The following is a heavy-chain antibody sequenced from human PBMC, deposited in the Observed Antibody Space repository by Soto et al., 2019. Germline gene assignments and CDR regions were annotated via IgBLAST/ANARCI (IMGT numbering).Heavy chain of an antibody. CDR3: AREVWSYPQGAPDY. J-gene: IGHJ4*02. D-gene: IGHD2-21*01. CDR2: ITSSGNYI. Sequence: PGGSLRLSCAASVFTFSSYSMSWVRQAPGKGLEWVSSITSSGNYIYYADSVKGRFTISRDNAKDSLYLQMNSLRGEDTAVYYCAREVWSYPQGAPDYWGQGTLVTVSS. CDR1: VFTFSSYS. V-gene: IGHV3-21*01.